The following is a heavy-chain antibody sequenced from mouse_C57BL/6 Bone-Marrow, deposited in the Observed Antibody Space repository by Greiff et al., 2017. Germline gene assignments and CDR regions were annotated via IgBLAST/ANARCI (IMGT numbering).Heavy chain of an antibody. CDR3: ARGRVTTRVYFDY. D-gene: IGHD2-2*01. CDR2: IDPSGSST. CDR1: GYTFTSYW. J-gene: IGHJ2*01. V-gene: IGHV1-69*01. Sequence: QVQLQQPGAELVMPGASVKLSCTASGYTFTSYWMHWVNQTPGQGLEWIGEIDPSGSSTYYTQKFKGQSTLTVDKSNSTAYMLLSSLTSEDAAIYYCARGRVTTRVYFDYWGKGTTLTVSS.